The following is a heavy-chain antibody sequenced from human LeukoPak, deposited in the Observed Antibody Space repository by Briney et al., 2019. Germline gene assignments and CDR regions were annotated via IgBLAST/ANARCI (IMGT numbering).Heavy chain of an antibody. J-gene: IGHJ4*02. CDR2: IIPIFGTA. Sequence: SVKVCCKASGGTFSSYAISWVRQAPGQGLEWMGGIIPIFGTANYAQKFQGRVTITADESTSTAYMELSSLRSEDTAVYYCARGREYSCSSGYDYWGQGTLVTVSS. CDR1: GGTFSSYA. CDR3: ARGREYSCSSGYDY. V-gene: IGHV1-69*13. D-gene: IGHD6-6*01.